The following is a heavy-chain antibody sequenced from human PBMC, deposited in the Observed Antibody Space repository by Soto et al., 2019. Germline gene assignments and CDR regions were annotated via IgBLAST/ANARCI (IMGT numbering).Heavy chain of an antibody. CDR1: GGTFSSYA. CDR2: IIPIFGTA. V-gene: IGHV1-69*01. D-gene: IGHD6-13*01. Sequence: QVQLVQSGAEVKKPGSSVKVSCKASGGTFSSYAISWVRQAPGQGLEWMGGIIPIFGTANYAQKFQGRVTMTADESTSTVYMELSSLRSEHTAVYYCARKYSSSWYSMYYYYGMDVWGQGTTVTVSS. J-gene: IGHJ6*02. CDR3: ARKYSSSWYSMYYYYGMDV.